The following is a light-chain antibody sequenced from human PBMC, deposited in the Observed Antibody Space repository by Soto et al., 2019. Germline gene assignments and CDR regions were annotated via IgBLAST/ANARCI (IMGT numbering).Light chain of an antibody. CDR2: EVS. CDR3: SSYGGSNNYVL. Sequence: QSALTQPPSASGSPGQSVTISCTGTSSDVGSYNYVSWYQQHPGKAPKLMIYEVSKRPSGVPDRFSGSKSGNTASLTVSGLQAEDEADYYCSSYGGSNNYVLFGGGTKLTVL. V-gene: IGLV2-8*01. J-gene: IGLJ2*01. CDR1: SSDVGSYNY.